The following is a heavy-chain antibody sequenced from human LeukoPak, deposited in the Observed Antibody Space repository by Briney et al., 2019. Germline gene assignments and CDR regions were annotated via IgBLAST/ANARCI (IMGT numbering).Heavy chain of an antibody. J-gene: IGHJ4*02. V-gene: IGHV3-30*02. Sequence: GGSLRLSCAASGFTFSSYGMHWVRQAPGKGLEWVAFIRYDGSNKYYADSVKGRFTISRDNSKNTLYLQMNSLRAEDTAVYYCARAYYYDTSATPDYWGQGTLVTVSS. CDR1: GFTFSSYG. CDR3: ARAYYYDTSATPDY. CDR2: IRYDGSNK. D-gene: IGHD3-22*01.